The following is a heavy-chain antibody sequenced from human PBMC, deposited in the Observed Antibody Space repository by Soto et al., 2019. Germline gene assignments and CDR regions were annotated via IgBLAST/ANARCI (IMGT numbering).Heavy chain of an antibody. J-gene: IGHJ6*02. CDR2: INPNSGGT. Sequence: LVKVSCKASGYTFTGYYMHWVRQAPGQGLEWMGWINPNSGGTNYAQKFQGRVTMTRDTSISTAYMELSRLRSDDTAVYYCAKSAPEYYDFWSGYYTGYYYYYGMDVWGQGTTVTVSS. D-gene: IGHD3-3*01. CDR3: AKSAPEYYDFWSGYYTGYYYYYGMDV. V-gene: IGHV1-2*02. CDR1: GYTFTGYY.